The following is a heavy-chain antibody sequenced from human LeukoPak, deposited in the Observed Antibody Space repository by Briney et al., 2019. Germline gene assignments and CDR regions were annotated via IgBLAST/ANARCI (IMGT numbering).Heavy chain of an antibody. CDR3: ARGRGAVADY. Sequence: TSETLSLTCAVYGGSFSGYYWSWIRQPPGKGLEWIGEINHSGSTNYNPSLKSRVTISVDTSKNQFSLKLSSVTAADTAVYYCARGRGAVADYWGQGTLVTVSS. V-gene: IGHV4-34*01. D-gene: IGHD6-19*01. J-gene: IGHJ4*02. CDR1: GGSFSGYY. CDR2: INHSGST.